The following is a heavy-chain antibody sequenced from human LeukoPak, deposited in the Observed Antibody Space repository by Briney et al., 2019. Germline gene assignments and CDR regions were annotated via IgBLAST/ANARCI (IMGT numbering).Heavy chain of an antibody. V-gene: IGHV1-24*01. CDR3: ARSMTTVTGGYYHYYYMDV. Sequence: ASVKVSCKVSGYTLTELSMHWVRQAPGKGLEWMGGFDPEDGETIYAQKFQGRVTMTEDTSTDTAYMELSSLRSEDTAVYFCARSMTTVTGGYYHYYYMDVWGKGTTVTVSS. J-gene: IGHJ6*03. CDR2: FDPEDGET. D-gene: IGHD4-11*01. CDR1: GYTLTELS.